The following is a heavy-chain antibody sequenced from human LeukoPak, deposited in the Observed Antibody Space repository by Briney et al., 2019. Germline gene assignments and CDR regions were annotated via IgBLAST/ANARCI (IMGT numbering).Heavy chain of an antibody. CDR1: GGSISSGGYY. D-gene: IGHD4-23*01. J-gene: IGHJ5*02. V-gene: IGHV4-61*08. Sequence: SETLSLTCTVSGGSISSGGYYWSWIRQHPGKGLEWIGYIYYSGSTNYNPSLKSRVTISVDTSKNQFSLKLSSVTAADTAVYYCARVGGKDWFDPWGQGTLVTVSS. CDR2: IYYSGST. CDR3: ARVGGKDWFDP.